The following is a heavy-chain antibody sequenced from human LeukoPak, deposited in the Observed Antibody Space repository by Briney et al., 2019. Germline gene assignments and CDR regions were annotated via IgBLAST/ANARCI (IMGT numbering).Heavy chain of an antibody. D-gene: IGHD2-15*01. CDR1: GFTFSSYS. J-gene: IGHJ4*02. CDR2: ISSSSSYI. V-gene: IGHV3-21*01. CDR3: ARESICSGGSCYDY. Sequence: GGSLRLSCAASGFTFSSYSMNWVRQAPGKGLEWVSSISSSSSYIYYADSVKGRFTISRDNAKNSLYLQMNSLRAEDTAVYYCARESICSGGSCYDYWGQGTLVTVSS.